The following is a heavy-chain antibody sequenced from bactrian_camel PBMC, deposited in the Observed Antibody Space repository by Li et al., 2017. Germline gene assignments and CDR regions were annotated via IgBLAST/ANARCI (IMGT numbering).Heavy chain of an antibody. V-gene: IGHV3S1*01. CDR1: GDTSNSAC. D-gene: IGHD2*01. CDR2: IDHSDESR. Sequence: HVQLVESGGDSVQAGGSLRLSCSVYGDTSNSACMAWFRSGPGEEREGVAAIDHSDESRMYADSVKGRFTISKDNAADTLYLQMNSLKPEDTAMYYCAAQMYYSSACPLLAHYYIYWGQGTQVTVS. CDR3: AAQMYYSSACPLLAHYYIY. J-gene: IGHJ4*01.